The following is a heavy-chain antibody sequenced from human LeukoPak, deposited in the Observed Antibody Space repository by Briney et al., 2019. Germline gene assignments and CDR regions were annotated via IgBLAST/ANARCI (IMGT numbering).Heavy chain of an antibody. V-gene: IGHV5-51*01. D-gene: IGHD4-17*01. J-gene: IGHJ4*02. CDR2: IYSGDSHT. CDR1: GYSFTYW. Sequence: GESLKISCKGSGYSFTYWIGWVRQMPGKGLEWMGIIYSGDSHTIYSPSFQGRVTISADKSNSTAYLQWSSLEASDTAMYYCASARHGDYVWDYWGQGTLVTVSS. CDR3: ASARHGDYVWDY.